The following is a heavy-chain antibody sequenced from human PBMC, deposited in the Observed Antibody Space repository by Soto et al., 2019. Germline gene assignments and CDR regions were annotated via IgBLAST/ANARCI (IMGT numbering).Heavy chain of an antibody. CDR2: IYWDDDK. Sequence: QITLRETGPTLVNPTQTLTLTCTLSGFSLTTDGAGVGWIRQPPGKALEWLALIYWDDDKRYSPSLRSRLTITKDTSKNQVVLTMTNVDPVDTAIYYCAHRPLDYNSYAPYIDNWGQGTLVTVSS. J-gene: IGHJ4*02. CDR3: AHRPLDYNSYAPYIDN. CDR1: GFSLTTDGAG. D-gene: IGHD4-4*01. V-gene: IGHV2-5*02.